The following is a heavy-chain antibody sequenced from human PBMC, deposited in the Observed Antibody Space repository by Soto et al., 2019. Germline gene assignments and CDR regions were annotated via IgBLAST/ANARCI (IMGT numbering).Heavy chain of an antibody. CDR3: AREFEATSLDV. V-gene: IGHV6-1*01. J-gene: IGHJ6*02. CDR1: GDSISSNTAA. CDR2: AYYRSQWYI. D-gene: IGHD1-1*01. Sequence: PSQTLSLTCAISGDSISSNTAAWNWIRQSPSRGLEWLGRAYYRSQWYIDFASSVKSRLTINPDTSKNQISLHLKSVTPEDTAIYYCAREFEATSLDVWGQGTTVTAP.